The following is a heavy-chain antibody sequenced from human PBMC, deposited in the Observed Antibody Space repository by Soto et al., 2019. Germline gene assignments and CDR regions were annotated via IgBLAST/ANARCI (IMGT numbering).Heavy chain of an antibody. CDR1: GYXFTSYL. CDR2: IYPGYSDT. J-gene: IGHJ5*02. Sequence: EXLKISCKGSGYXFTSYLIVWVRQMPGKGLEWMGIIYPGYSDTRYSPSFQGQVTISADKSISTAYLQWSSMKASDTAMYYCARQQLVRSWAWFDPWGQGTLVTVS. CDR3: ARQQLVRSWAWFDP. D-gene: IGHD6-13*01. V-gene: IGHV5-51*01.